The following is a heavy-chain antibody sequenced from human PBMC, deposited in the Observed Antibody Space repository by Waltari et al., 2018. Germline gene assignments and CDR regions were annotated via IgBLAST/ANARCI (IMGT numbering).Heavy chain of an antibody. CDR2: MRSKAYGETT. J-gene: IGHJ5*02. CDR3: ARDLMYGEHPLFDR. Sequence: DVQLAESGGGLVQPGRSLRRRCTTSGFTFLDYTKKWGGQGPGPGLEWLGFMRSKAYGETTDYAASVRGRFTISRDDSKSIAYLQMNSLKTEDTAIYFCARDLMYGEHPLFDRWGQGTLVTVSS. V-gene: IGHV3-49*04. D-gene: IGHD4-17*01. CDR1: GFTFLDYT.